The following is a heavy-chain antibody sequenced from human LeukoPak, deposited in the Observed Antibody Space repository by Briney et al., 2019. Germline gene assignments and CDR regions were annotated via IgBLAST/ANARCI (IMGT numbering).Heavy chain of an antibody. V-gene: IGHV1-2*02. Sequence: ASVKVSCKASGYTFTGYYMHWVRQAPGQGLEWMGWINPNSGGTNYAQKFQGRVIMTRDTPISTAYMELSRLRSDDTAVYYCASEPTGIAVAGTPLYWGQGTLVTVSS. CDR2: INPNSGGT. D-gene: IGHD6-19*01. CDR1: GYTFTGYY. J-gene: IGHJ4*02. CDR3: ASEPTGIAVAGTPLY.